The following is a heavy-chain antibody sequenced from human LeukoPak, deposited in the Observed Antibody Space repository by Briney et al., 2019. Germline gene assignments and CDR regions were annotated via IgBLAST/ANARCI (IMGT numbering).Heavy chain of an antibody. J-gene: IGHJ4*02. CDR1: GYIFTSYW. Sequence: GESLQISCKGSGYIFTSYWIGWVRQMPGKGLEGMGIIYPGDSDTRYSPSFQGQVTISADKSISTAYLQWGSLKASDTAMYYCARHIVGALYYFDYWGQGTLVTVSS. CDR3: ARHIVGALYYFDY. D-gene: IGHD1-26*01. V-gene: IGHV5-51*01. CDR2: IYPGDSDT.